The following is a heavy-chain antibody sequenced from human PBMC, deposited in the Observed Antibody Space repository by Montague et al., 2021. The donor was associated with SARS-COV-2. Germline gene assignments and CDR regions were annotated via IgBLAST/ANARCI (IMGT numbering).Heavy chain of an antibody. J-gene: IGHJ6*03. Sequence: SETRSLTCTVSGGSVSSSPYYRGWIRQPPGRGLEWVGSISYSGRTYFSPSLKSRLTISVDSSENQFSLRLSSVTAADTAVYYCASSYYYGSGTYVYNYYMDVWGKGTTVTVSS. V-gene: IGHV4-39*01. D-gene: IGHD3-10*01. CDR3: ASSYYYGSGTYVYNYYMDV. CDR2: ISYSGRT. CDR1: GGSVSSSPYY.